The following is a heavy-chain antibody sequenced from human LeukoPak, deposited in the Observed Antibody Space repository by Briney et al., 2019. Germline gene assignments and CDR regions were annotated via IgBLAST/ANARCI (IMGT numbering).Heavy chain of an antibody. Sequence: GASVTVSCMASGYTFTSYYMRWVRQAPGEGVEWMGIINHSGGSTRYAQKLQGRVTMTRDTPTSTVYMELSSLRSEGTAVYYCARDLIGCVGGSEPFDYWGQGTLVTVSS. CDR3: ARDLIGCVGGSEPFDY. CDR2: INHSGGST. CDR1: GYTFTSYY. D-gene: IGHD1-26*01. V-gene: IGHV1-46*01. J-gene: IGHJ4*02.